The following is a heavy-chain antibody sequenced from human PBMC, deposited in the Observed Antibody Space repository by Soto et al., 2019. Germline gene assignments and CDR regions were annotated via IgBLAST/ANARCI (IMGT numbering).Heavy chain of an antibody. V-gene: IGHV5-51*01. CDR1: GYSFTSYW. CDR3: ARQWGGYYDSSGYYGFDAFDI. CDR2: IYPGDSDT. D-gene: IGHD3-22*01. Sequence: SLKISCKGSGYSFTSYWIGWVRQMPGKGLEWMGIIYPGDSDTRYSPSFQGQVTISADKSISTAYLQWSSLKASDTAMYYCARQWGGYYDSSGYYGFDAFDIRGQGTMVTVSS. J-gene: IGHJ3*02.